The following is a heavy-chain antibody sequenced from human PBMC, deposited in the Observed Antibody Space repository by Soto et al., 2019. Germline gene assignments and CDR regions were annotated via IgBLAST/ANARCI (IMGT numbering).Heavy chain of an antibody. CDR3: AREGVGGSYYPNWFDP. J-gene: IGHJ5*02. Sequence: GGSLRLSCAASGFAFSSYSMNWVRQAPGKGLEWVSSISSSSSYIYYADSVKGRFTISRDNAKNSLYLQMNSLRAEDTAVYYCAREGVGGSYYPNWFDPWGQGTLVTVSS. CDR1: GFAFSSYS. D-gene: IGHD1-26*01. V-gene: IGHV3-21*01. CDR2: ISSSSSYI.